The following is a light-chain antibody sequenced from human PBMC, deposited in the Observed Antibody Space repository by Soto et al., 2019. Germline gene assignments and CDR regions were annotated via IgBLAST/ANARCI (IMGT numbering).Light chain of an antibody. Sequence: DIQMTQSPSPLSASVGARVIITCRASQSISNWLAWYQQKPGKAPKLLIYRASNLEGGVSSRFSGSGSGTEFALTISSLQSDDFATYYCQQYNDYSRTFGQGTKV. V-gene: IGKV1-5*03. CDR3: QQYNDYSRT. CDR1: QSISNW. CDR2: RAS. J-gene: IGKJ1*01.